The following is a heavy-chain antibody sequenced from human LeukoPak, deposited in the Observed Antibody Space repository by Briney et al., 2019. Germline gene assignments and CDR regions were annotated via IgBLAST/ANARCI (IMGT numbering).Heavy chain of an antibody. CDR1: GGTFSSYA. V-gene: IGHV1-69*06. CDR3: ARSDGCGGDCYWYFDL. Sequence: SVKVSCKASGGTFSSYAISWVRQAPGQGLEWMGGIIPIFGTANYAQKFQGRVTITADKSTSTAYTELSSLRSEDTAVYYCARSDGCGGDCYWYFDLWGRGTLVTVSS. CDR2: IIPIFGTA. D-gene: IGHD2-21*02. J-gene: IGHJ2*01.